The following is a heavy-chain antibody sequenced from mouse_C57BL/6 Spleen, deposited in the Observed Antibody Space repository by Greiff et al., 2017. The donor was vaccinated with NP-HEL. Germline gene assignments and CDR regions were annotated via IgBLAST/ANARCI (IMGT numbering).Heavy chain of an antibody. CDR2: IRNKANGYTT. Sequence: EVMLVESGGGLVQPGGSLSLSCAASGFTFTDYYMSWVRQPPGKALEWLGFIRNKANGYTTEYSASVKGRFTISRDNSQSILYLQMNALRAEDSATYYCARSSKLGRWAMDYWGQGTSVTVSS. J-gene: IGHJ4*01. D-gene: IGHD4-1*01. V-gene: IGHV7-3*01. CDR3: ARSSKLGRWAMDY. CDR1: GFTFTDYY.